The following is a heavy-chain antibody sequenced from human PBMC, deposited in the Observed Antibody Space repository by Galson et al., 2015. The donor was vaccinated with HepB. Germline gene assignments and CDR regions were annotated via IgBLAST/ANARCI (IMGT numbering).Heavy chain of an antibody. CDR3: ARTPIAAAGTEDYYGMDV. D-gene: IGHD6-13*01. CDR2: ISYDGSNK. Sequence: SLRLSRAASGFTFSSYAMHWVRQAPGKGLEWVAVISYDGSNKYYADSVKGRFTISRDNSKNTLYLQMNSLRADDTAVYYCARTPIAAAGTEDYYGMDVWGQGTTVTVSS. J-gene: IGHJ6*02. CDR1: GFTFSSYA. V-gene: IGHV3-30-3*01.